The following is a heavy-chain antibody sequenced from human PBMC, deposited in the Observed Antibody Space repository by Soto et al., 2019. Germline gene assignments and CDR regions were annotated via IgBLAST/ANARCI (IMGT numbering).Heavy chain of an antibody. Sequence: SETLSLTCAVSGGSISSDGYSWSWIRQPPGKGLEWIGYIYHGGDAYYNPSLKSRVTISVDRSKNQFSLNLSSVTAADTAMYYCARGEAYCSGGTCYYRFDPWGQGTLVTVSS. V-gene: IGHV4-30-2*01. D-gene: IGHD2-15*01. J-gene: IGHJ5*02. CDR1: GGSISSDGYS. CDR3: ARGEAYCSGGTCYYRFDP. CDR2: IYHGGDA.